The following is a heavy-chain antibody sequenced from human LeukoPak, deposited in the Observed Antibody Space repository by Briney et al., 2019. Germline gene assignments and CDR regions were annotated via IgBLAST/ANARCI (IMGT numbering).Heavy chain of an antibody. V-gene: IGHV3-23*01. CDR1: GFTFSNYA. J-gene: IGHJ4*02. CDR2: INNAGGT. CDR3: AKDAYCTNGVCYAGESYYFDY. Sequence: PGGSLILSCAASGFTFSNYAMRWVRQAPGKGLEWVSSINNAGGTYYADSVKGRFTISRDNSKNTLYQQMNGLRVEDTTVYYCAKDAYCTNGVCYAGESYYFDYWGQGTLVTVSS. D-gene: IGHD2-8*01.